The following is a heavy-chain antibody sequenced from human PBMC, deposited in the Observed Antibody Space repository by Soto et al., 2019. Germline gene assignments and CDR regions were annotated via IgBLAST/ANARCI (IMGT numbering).Heavy chain of an antibody. CDR3: ARDPPPTDY. CDR1: GYTFASYA. J-gene: IGHJ4*02. V-gene: IGHV1-18*01. CDR2: ISAYNGNT. Sequence: QVQLVQSGAGVKKPGASVKVSCKASGYTFASYAISWMRQAPGQGIEWMGWISAYNGNTNYAQTLQGRVTMTTATSTSTAYMELRTLRSDAAAVYYCARDPPPTDYWGQGTLVTVSA.